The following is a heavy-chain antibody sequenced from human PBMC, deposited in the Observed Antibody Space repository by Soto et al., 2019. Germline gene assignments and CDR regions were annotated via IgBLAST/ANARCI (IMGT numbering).Heavy chain of an antibody. CDR1: GGSISVYY. D-gene: IGHD1-26*01. CDR3: ARGVGSSPPRY. Sequence: SETLSLTCTISGGSISVYYWSWIRQPPGQALEWIGYIYDSGSPYYNPSLRSRVIISADTSKNQISLKLTSATAADTAAYYFARGVGSSPPRYWGRGTLVTVSS. J-gene: IGHJ4*02. V-gene: IGHV4-59*01. CDR2: IYDSGSP.